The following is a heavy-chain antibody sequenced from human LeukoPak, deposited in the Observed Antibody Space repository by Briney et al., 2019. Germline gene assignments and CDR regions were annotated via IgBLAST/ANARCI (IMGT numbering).Heavy chain of an antibody. D-gene: IGHD3-9*01. CDR1: GFTISNFW. V-gene: IGHV3-7*04. Sequence: GGSLRLSCAPSGFTISNFWMSWVRQAPGKGLEWVAKIKEDGRDQYYVDSVKGRFIISRDNAKNALYLQMHSLRVEDTAVYYCARDFDYSFDYWGQGTLVTVSS. J-gene: IGHJ4*02. CDR2: IKEDGRDQ. CDR3: ARDFDYSFDY.